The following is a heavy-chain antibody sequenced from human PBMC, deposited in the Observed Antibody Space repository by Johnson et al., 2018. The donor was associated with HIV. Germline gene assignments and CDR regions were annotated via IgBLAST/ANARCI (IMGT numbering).Heavy chain of an antibody. Sequence: QMQLVESGGGLVKPGGSLRLSCAASAFTFSDYYMTWMRQAPGKGLEWVSYISSSGSTIYYADSVKGRFTISRDNAKNSLYLQMNSLRAEDTAVYYCASTCGGDCSRGDAFDIWGQGTMVTVSS. D-gene: IGHD2-21*02. CDR3: ASTCGGDCSRGDAFDI. J-gene: IGHJ3*02. CDR1: AFTFSDYY. V-gene: IGHV3-11*04. CDR2: ISSSGSTI.